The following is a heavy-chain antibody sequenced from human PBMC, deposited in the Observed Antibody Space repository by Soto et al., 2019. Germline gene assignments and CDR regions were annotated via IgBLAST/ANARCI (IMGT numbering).Heavy chain of an antibody. J-gene: IGHJ4*02. CDR1: GYTFTSYY. CDR3: ARGRSSGRSRLDY. Sequence: QVQLVQSGAEVQKPGASVKVSCKASGYTFTSYYMHWVRKAPGQGLEWMGIINPSGGSTSYAQKFQGRVTMTRDTSASTVYMGLSSLRSEDTAVYYCARGRSSGRSRLDYWGQGTLVTVSS. V-gene: IGHV1-46*01. CDR2: INPSGGST. D-gene: IGHD6-19*01.